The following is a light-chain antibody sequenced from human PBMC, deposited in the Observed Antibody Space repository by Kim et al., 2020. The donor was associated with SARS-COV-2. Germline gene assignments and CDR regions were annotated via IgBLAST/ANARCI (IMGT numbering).Light chain of an antibody. J-gene: IGKJ2*01. V-gene: IGKV3-15*01. Sequence: SPEERATLSCSASQNISNNLAWYQQNPGQAPRLLIYDTSTRATGVPARFSGSGSGTDFTLTISSLQSEDFAVYYCQQYNRWPPMYTFGQGTKLEI. CDR2: DTS. CDR1: QNISNN. CDR3: QQYNRWPPMYT.